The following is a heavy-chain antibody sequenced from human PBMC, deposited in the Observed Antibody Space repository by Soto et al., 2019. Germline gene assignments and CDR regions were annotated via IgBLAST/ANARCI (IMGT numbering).Heavy chain of an antibody. CDR3: AKDITIFGVVIIFKLGFDY. J-gene: IGHJ4*02. Sequence: SGGSLRLSCAASGFTFSNFNMNWVRQAPWRGLEWISYISGTSDTIYYADSVRGRFTISRDNSKNTLYLQMNSLRAEDTAVYYCAKDITIFGVVIIFKLGFDYWGQGTLVTVSS. CDR1: GFTFSNFN. V-gene: IGHV3-48*01. D-gene: IGHD3-3*01. CDR2: ISGTSDTI.